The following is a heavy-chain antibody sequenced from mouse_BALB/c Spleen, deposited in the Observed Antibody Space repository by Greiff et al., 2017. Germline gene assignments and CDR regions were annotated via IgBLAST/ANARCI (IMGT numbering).Heavy chain of an antibody. CDR1: GFSLTSYG. CDR2: IWAGGST. CDR3: AREAGYSAWFAY. V-gene: IGHV2-9*02. J-gene: IGHJ3*01. Sequence: VNLVESGPGLVAPSQSLSITCTVSGFSLTSYGVHWVRQPPGKGLEWLGVIWAGGSTNYNSALMSRLSISKDNSKSQVFLKMNSLQTDDTAMYYCAREAGYSAWFAYWGQGTLVTVSA. D-gene: IGHD2-3*01.